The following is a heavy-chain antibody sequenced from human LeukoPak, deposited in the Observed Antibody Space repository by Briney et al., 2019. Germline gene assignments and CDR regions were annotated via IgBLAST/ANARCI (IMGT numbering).Heavy chain of an antibody. CDR3: ARDGRGYSYGHDAFDI. V-gene: IGHV4-59*01. Sequence: SETLSFTCTVSGGSISSYYWSWIRQPPGKGLEWIGYIYYSGSTNYNPSLKSRVTISVDTSKNQFSLKLSSVTAADTAVYYCARDGRGYSYGHDAFDIWGQGTMVTVSS. CDR1: GGSISSYY. D-gene: IGHD5-18*01. J-gene: IGHJ3*02. CDR2: IYYSGST.